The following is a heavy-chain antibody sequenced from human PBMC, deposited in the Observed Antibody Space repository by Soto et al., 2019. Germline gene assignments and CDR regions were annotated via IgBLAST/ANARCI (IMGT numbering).Heavy chain of an antibody. D-gene: IGHD2-2*01. J-gene: IGHJ3*02. Sequence: GPSVKVSCRASGYTFTSYGISWVRQAPGQGLEWMGWISAYNGNTNYAQKLQGRLTMTTDTSTSTAYMELRSLRSDDTAVYYCARIRTSHCAACPRYGFDSWGQGALVTVSS. CDR3: ARIRTSHCAACPRYGFDS. CDR2: ISAYNGNT. CDR1: GYTFTSYG. V-gene: IGHV1-18*04.